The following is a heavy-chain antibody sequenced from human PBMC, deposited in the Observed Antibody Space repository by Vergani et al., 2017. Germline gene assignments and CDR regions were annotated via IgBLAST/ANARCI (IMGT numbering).Heavy chain of an antibody. CDR3: ARDPEYCSGGSCYQYYFDY. D-gene: IGHD2-15*01. CDR1: GFTFSSYW. CDR2: IKQDGSEK. J-gene: IGHJ4*02. Sequence: EVQLVESGGGLVQPGGSLRLSCAASGFTFSSYWMSWVRQAPGKGLEWVANIKQDGSEKYYVDSVKGRFTISRDNAKNSLYLQMNSLRAEDTAVYYCARDPEYCSGGSCYQYYFDYWGQGTLVTVSS. V-gene: IGHV3-7*01.